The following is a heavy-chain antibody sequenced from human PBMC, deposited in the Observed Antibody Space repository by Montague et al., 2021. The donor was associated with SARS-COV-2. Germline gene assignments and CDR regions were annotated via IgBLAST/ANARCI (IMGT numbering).Heavy chain of an antibody. CDR3: ASSGGYYYYYQGVDV. J-gene: IGHJ6*02. CDR1: GGSVSSATYY. CDR2: INLRGGT. Sequence: SETLSLTCTVSGGSVSSATYYWSWIRQPPGKGLEWIGFINLRGGTSTNPSPKGRVTKSVDMSKNQFSLKLNSVTAADTAVYYCASSGGYYYYYQGVDVWGQGTTVTASS. D-gene: IGHD3-10*01. V-gene: IGHV4-61*01.